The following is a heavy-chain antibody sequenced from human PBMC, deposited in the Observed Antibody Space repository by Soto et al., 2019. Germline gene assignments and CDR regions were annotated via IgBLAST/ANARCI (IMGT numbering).Heavy chain of an antibody. CDR2: IYWDDDK. CDR1: GFSLSTSGVG. D-gene: IGHD6-13*01. CDR3: AHSSPAAGTFYFDY. Sequence: ITLKESGPTLVKPTQTLTLTCTFSGFSLSTSGVGVGWIRQPPGKALEWLALIYWDDDKRYSPSLKSRLTITKDTSKNQVVLTMTNMDPVDTATYYCAHSSPAAGTFYFDYWGQGTLVTVSS. V-gene: IGHV2-5*02. J-gene: IGHJ4*02.